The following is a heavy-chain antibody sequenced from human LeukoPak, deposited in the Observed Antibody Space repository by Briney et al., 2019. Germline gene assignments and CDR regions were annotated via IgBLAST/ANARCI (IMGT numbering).Heavy chain of an antibody. D-gene: IGHD2/OR15-2a*01. CDR2: INHSGST. Sequence: TSETLSLTCTVSGGSISSSSYYWGWIRQPPGKGLEWVGEINHSGSTNYNPSLKSRVTILVDTSKNQFSLKLSSVTAADTAVYYCARGLTSMPPGGYWGQGTLVTVSS. CDR1: GGSISSSSYY. V-gene: IGHV4-39*07. CDR3: ARGLTSMPPGGY. J-gene: IGHJ4*02.